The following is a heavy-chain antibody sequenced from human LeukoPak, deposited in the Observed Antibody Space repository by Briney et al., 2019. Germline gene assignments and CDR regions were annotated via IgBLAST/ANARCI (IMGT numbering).Heavy chain of an antibody. D-gene: IGHD1-26*01. CDR2: ISSSGTYI. V-gene: IGHV3-21*01. CDR3: AKGGGGSGSYFDY. Sequence: GGSLRLSCAASEFTFGSYNMNWVRQAPGKGLEWVSSISSSGTYIYYADSVKGRFTISRDNSKNTMDLQMNSLGADDTAVYYCAKGGGGSGSYFDYWGQGTLVTVSS. CDR1: EFTFGSYN. J-gene: IGHJ4*02.